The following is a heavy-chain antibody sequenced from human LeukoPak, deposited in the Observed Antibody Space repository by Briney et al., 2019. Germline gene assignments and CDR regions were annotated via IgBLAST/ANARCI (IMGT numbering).Heavy chain of an antibody. CDR3: ARGRFSGPDDY. D-gene: IGHD6-19*01. CDR2: IYSGGAT. Sequence: PGGSLRLSCAVSAWIVSPYYMNWVRQAPGKGLEWVSVIYSGGATYYADSARGRFTISRDNCKNMVSLHMNSLSGELAAVYYGARGRFSGPDDYWGQGTLVTVSS. CDR1: AWIVSPYY. J-gene: IGHJ4*02. V-gene: IGHV3-53*01.